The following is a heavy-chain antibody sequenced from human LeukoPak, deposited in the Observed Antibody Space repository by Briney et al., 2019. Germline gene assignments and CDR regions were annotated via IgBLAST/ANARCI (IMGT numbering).Heavy chain of an antibody. CDR1: GFTFSSYW. CDR3: ARSLKRELLRTYFDY. D-gene: IGHD1-26*01. J-gene: IGHJ4*02. Sequence: PGGSLRLSCAASGFTFSSYWMSWVRQAPGKGLEWVANIKQDGSEKYYADFVKGRFTISRDNSKNTLYLQMNSLRAEDTAVYYCARSLKRELLRTYFDYWGQGTLVTVSS. V-gene: IGHV3-7*01. CDR2: IKQDGSEK.